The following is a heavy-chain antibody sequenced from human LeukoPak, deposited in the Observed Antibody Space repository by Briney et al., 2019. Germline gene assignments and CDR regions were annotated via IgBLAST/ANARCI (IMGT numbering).Heavy chain of an antibody. D-gene: IGHD2-8*01. CDR1: GGSINNNY. J-gene: IGHJ4*02. CDR2: IYYSGST. Sequence: SETLSLTCTVSGGSINNNYWSWFRQSPGKGLEWIGYIYYSGSTNYNPSLKSRVTISVDTSKNQFSLKLSSVTAADTAVYYCAREVNGYFDYWGQGTLVTVSS. V-gene: IGHV4-59*01. CDR3: AREVNGYFDY.